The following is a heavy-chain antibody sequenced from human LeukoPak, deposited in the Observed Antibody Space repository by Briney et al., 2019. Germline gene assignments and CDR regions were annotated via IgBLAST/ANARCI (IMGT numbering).Heavy chain of an antibody. CDR1: GFTFTSSA. Sequence: SVRVSCKASGFTFTSSAVQWVRQARGQRLEWIGWIVVGSGNTNYAQKFQERVTITRDMSTSTAYMELSSLRSEDTAVYYCAAEVSVGVHYYFDYWGQGTLVTVSS. CDR3: AAEVSVGVHYYFDY. CDR2: IVVGSGNT. V-gene: IGHV1-58*01. J-gene: IGHJ4*02. D-gene: IGHD1-26*01.